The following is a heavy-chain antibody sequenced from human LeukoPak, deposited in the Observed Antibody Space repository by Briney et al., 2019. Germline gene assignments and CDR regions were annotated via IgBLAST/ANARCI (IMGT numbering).Heavy chain of an antibody. CDR2: IWYDGSKT. J-gene: IGHJ4*02. V-gene: IGHV3-33*01. CDR1: GLTFSSYG. D-gene: IGHD3-10*02. CDR3: ASGTNRRNVRSDY. Sequence: PGRSLRLSCAASGLTFSSYGMHWVRQAPGKGLEWVAVIWYDGSKTYYADSVKGRFTISRDNSKNTVYLHMNSLRADDTAVYYCASGTNRRNVRSDYWGQGTLVTVSS.